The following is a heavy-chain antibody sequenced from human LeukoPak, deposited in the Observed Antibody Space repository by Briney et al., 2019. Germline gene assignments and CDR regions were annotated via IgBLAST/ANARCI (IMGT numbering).Heavy chain of an antibody. D-gene: IGHD4-17*01. V-gene: IGHV4-61*08. CDR2: IYYSGST. J-gene: IGHJ3*02. CDR1: GGSISSGGYY. Sequence: PSETLSLTCTVSGGSISSGGYYWSWIRQPPGKGLEWIGYIYYSGSTNYNPSLKSRVTISVDTSKNQFSLKLSSVTAADTAVYYCARDYGDYVGAFDIWGQGTMVTVSS. CDR3: ARDYGDYVGAFDI.